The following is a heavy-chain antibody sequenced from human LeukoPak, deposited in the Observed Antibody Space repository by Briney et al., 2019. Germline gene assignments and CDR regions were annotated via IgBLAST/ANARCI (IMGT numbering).Heavy chain of an antibody. J-gene: IGHJ3*02. CDR3: VKEHVDRAFTRSFEI. CDR2: ISGSDDTT. CDR1: GFSFSSNA. V-gene: IGHV3-23*01. Sequence: GGSLRLSCAASGFSFSSNAMSWVRQAPGKGLEWVSAISGSDDTTYYADSETGRLTISRDNYKNTLYLQMNSPRAEDTAIYYCVKEHVDRAFTRSFEIWGQGTVVTVSS. D-gene: IGHD3-10*01.